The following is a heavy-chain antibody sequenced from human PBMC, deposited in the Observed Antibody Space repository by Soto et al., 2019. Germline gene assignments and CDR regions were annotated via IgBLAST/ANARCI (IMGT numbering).Heavy chain of an antibody. V-gene: IGHV3-7*05. CDR2: IKQDGSEK. CDR3: AREVAARQSYYYYYYGMDV. CDR1: GFTFSSYW. D-gene: IGHD6-6*01. Sequence: PGGSLSLSCAASGFTFSSYWMSWVRQAPGKGLEWVANIKQDGSEKYYVDSVKGRFTISRDNAKNSLYLQMNSLRAEDTAVYYCAREVAARQSYYYYYYGMDVWGQGTTVTVSS. J-gene: IGHJ6*02.